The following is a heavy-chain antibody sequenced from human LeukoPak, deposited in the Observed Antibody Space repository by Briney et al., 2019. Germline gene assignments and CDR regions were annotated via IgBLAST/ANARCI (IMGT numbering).Heavy chain of an antibody. J-gene: IGHJ6*02. D-gene: IGHD6-13*01. CDR2: LYYSGST. CDR3: ARGKYSSSWYPVLYYYYGMDV. CDR1: GGSISSYY. Sequence: SETLSLTCTVSGGSISSYYWSWIRQPPGKGLEWIGYLYYSGSTNYNPSLKSRVTISVDTSKNQFSLKLSSVTAADTAVYYCARGKYSSSWYPVLYYYYGMDVWGQGTTVTVSS. V-gene: IGHV4-59*01.